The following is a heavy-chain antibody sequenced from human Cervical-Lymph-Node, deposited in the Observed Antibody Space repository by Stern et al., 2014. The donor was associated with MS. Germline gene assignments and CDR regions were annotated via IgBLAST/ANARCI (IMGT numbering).Heavy chain of an antibody. J-gene: IGHJ2*01. CDR2: INTYNGDT. V-gene: IGHV1-18*01. CDR3: ARDTAQVASWYFDL. Sequence: VQLVQFGVEVKKPGASVKVSCKAFGYTFTSSGITWVRQPPGQGLEWSGWINTYNGDTNYAQKLQGRVTMTTDTSTTTAHMEVRSLRYDDTAVYYCARDTAQVASWYFDLWGRGTLVTVSS. CDR1: GYTFTSSG. D-gene: IGHD2-21*02.